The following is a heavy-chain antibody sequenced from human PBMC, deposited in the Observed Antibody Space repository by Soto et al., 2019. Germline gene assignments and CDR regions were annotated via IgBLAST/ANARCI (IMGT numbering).Heavy chain of an antibody. CDR3: VKGDLDTAVVNSPDAFDF. D-gene: IGHD5-18*01. CDR2: ISYDGDNK. CDR1: VFMFNDYG. J-gene: IGHJ3*01. Sequence: WWSLRLSCEASVFMFNDYGMHWFRQAPGKGLDWVAVISYDGDNKYYAQSVKGRFTISRDNSKNTLFLHMDSLRHEDTAVYHCVKGDLDTAVVNSPDAFDFWGQGTMVTVSS. V-gene: IGHV3-30*18.